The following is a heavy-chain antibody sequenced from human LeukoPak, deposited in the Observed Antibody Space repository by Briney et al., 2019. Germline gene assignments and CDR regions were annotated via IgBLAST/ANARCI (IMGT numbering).Heavy chain of an antibody. V-gene: IGHV6-1*01. CDR1: GDIVSTSGVA. CDR2: TYYTSKWNT. Sequence: SQTLSLTCAISGDIVSTSGVAWNWVRQSPSRGLEWLGRTYYTSKWNTDYAVSVKSRIVVNPDTSKNQFSLQLNSVTSEDTAVYYCARGRASAFDVWGQGTMVTVSS. D-gene: IGHD6-25*01. CDR3: ARGRASAFDV. J-gene: IGHJ3*01.